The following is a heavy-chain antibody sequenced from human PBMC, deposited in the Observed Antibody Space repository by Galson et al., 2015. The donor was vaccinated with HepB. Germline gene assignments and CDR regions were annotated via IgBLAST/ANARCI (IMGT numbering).Heavy chain of an antibody. Sequence: SLRLSCAASGFTFGNHGMHWVRQAPGEGLEWVAVIWNDGNNRYHSDSVKGRFSISRDNSKNTLYLQMNSLRAEDTAMYYCAKDAYKSSYYFDSWGQGALVTVSS. CDR3: AKDAYKSSYYFDS. CDR1: GFTFGNHG. V-gene: IGHV3-33*06. D-gene: IGHD3-16*01. J-gene: IGHJ4*02. CDR2: IWNDGNNR.